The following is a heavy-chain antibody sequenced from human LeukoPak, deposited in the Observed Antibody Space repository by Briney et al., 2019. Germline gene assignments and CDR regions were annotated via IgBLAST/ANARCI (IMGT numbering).Heavy chain of an antibody. D-gene: IGHD6-13*01. CDR3: ARHRYSSSNNYFDY. J-gene: IGHJ4*02. V-gene: IGHV4-61*02. CDR2: IHTSGST. Sequence: SETLSLTCTVSGGSISSGSYYWSWIRQPAGKGLEWIGRIHTSGSTNYNPSLKSRVTISVDTSKNQFSLKLSSVTAADTAFYYCARHRYSSSNNYFDYWGQGTLVTVSS. CDR1: GGSISSGSYY.